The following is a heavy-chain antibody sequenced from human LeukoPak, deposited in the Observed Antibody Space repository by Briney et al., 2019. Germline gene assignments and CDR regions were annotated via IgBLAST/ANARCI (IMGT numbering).Heavy chain of an antibody. D-gene: IGHD6-13*01. CDR2: ISYDGGNR. CDR3: VRDKKQQLILAY. CDR1: GFTFSGYA. Sequence: PGGSLRLSCAASGFTFSGYAMHWVRQAPGKGLEWVAVISYDGGNRYFGDSVSGRFTISRDNSRNTLYLQMNSLRAEDTAVYYCVRDKKQQLILAYWGQGSLVTVSS. J-gene: IGHJ4*02. V-gene: IGHV3-30*04.